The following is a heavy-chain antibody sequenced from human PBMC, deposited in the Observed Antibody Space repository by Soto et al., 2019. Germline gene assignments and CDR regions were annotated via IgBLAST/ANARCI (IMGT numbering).Heavy chain of an antibody. Sequence: GASVEVSCKASGYTFTSYSMHWVRQAPGQRLEWMGWINAGNGNTKYSQKFQGRVTITGDTSASTAYMELSSLRSEDTAVYYCARVVGNGYGDPPDYWGQGTLVTVSS. CDR1: GYTFTSYS. CDR2: INAGNGNT. V-gene: IGHV1-3*01. J-gene: IGHJ4*02. CDR3: ARVVGNGYGDPPDY. D-gene: IGHD4-17*01.